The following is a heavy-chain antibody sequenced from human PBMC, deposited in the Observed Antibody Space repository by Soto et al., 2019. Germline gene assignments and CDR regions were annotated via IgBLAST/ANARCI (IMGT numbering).Heavy chain of an antibody. CDR1: GGSFSGYY. V-gene: IGHV4-34*01. D-gene: IGHD4-17*01. CDR2: INHSGST. CDR3: ARGVPYGDYDNNYYYYMDV. J-gene: IGHJ6*03. Sequence: PSETLSLTCAVYGGSFSGYYWSWIRQPPGKGLEWIGEINHSGSTNYNPSLKSRVTISVDTSKNQFSLKLSSVTAADTAVYYCARGVPYGDYDNNYYYYMDVWGKGTTVTVSS.